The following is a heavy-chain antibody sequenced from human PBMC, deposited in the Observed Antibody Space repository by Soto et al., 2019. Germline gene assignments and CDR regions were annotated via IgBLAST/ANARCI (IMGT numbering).Heavy chain of an antibody. Sequence: GGSLRLSCAASGFTFSSYSMTWVRQAPGKGLEWVSYISSGSSTVYYADSVTGRFTISRDNAKNSLYLQMNSLRAEDTAVYYCARASAGMDVWGQGTTVTVS. CDR1: GFTFSSYS. CDR3: ARASAGMDV. V-gene: IGHV3-48*01. CDR2: ISSGSSTV. J-gene: IGHJ6*02.